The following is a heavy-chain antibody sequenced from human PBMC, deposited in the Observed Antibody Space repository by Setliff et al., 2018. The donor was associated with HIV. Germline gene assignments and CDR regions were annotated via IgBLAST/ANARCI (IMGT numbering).Heavy chain of an antibody. CDR3: ARLVVITTNFDY. CDR1: GGSISSSSYY. J-gene: IGHJ4*02. CDR2: VYYSGST. Sequence: SETLSLTCTVSGGSISSSSYYWGWIRQPPGKGLEWIGRVYYSGSTYYNPSLKSRVTISVDTSKNQFSLKLSSVTAADTAVYYCARLVVITTNFDYWGQGTLVTVSS. D-gene: IGHD3-22*01. V-gene: IGHV4-39*01.